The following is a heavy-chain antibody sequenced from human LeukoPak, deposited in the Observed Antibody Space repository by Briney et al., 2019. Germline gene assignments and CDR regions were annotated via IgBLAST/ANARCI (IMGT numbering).Heavy chain of an antibody. CDR1: GFTFSSYW. J-gene: IGHJ5*02. Sequence: PGGSLRLSCAASGFTFSSYWMSWVRQAPGKGLEWVANIKQDGSEKYYVDSVKGRFTISRDNAKNSLYLQMNSLRAEDTAVYYCAKDYDGSGWSNWFDPWGQGTLVTVSS. V-gene: IGHV3-7*01. CDR2: IKQDGSEK. D-gene: IGHD6-19*01. CDR3: AKDYDGSGWSNWFDP.